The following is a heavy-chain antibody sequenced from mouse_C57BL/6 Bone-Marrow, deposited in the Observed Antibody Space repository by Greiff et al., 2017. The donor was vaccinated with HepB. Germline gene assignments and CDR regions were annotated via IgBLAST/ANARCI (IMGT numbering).Heavy chain of an antibody. CDR3: TTYYYGSRHWYFDV. V-gene: IGHV14-4*01. D-gene: IGHD1-1*01. CDR1: GFNIKDDY. Sequence: EVKLQESGAELVRPGASVKLSCTASGFNIKDDYMHWVKQRPEQGLEWIGWIDPENGDTEYASKFQGKATITADTSSNTAYLQLSSLTSEDTAVYYWTTYYYGSRHWYFDVWGTGTTVTVSS. CDR2: IDPENGDT. J-gene: IGHJ1*03.